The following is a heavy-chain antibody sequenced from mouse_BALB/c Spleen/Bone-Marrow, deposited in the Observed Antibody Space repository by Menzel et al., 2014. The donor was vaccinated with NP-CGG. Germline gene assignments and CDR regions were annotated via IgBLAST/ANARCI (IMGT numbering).Heavy chain of an antibody. CDR1: GFSLTSYG. CDR2: IWAGGST. J-gene: IGHJ3*01. Sequence: VKVVESGPGLVAPSQRLSIPCTVSGFSLTSYGVHWVRQPPGKGLEWLGVIWAGGSTNYNSALMSRLSISKDNSKSQVFLKINSLQTDDTAMYYCASPIYYDYPLFAYWGQGTLVTVSA. V-gene: IGHV2-9*02. CDR3: ASPIYYDYPLFAY. D-gene: IGHD2-4*01.